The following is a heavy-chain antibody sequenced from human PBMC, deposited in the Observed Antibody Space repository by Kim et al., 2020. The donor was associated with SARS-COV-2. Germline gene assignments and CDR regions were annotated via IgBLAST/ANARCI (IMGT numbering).Heavy chain of an antibody. J-gene: IGHJ6*02. D-gene: IGHD1-26*01. V-gene: IGHV3-11*04. Sequence: GGSLRPSCAASGFTFSDYYMSWIRQAPGKGLEWVSYISSSGSTIYYADSVKGRFTISRDNAKNSLYLQMNSLRAEDTAVYYCARGLKLLVYYYGMDVWGQGTTVTVSS. CDR2: ISSSGSTI. CDR3: ARGLKLLVYYYGMDV. CDR1: GFTFSDYY.